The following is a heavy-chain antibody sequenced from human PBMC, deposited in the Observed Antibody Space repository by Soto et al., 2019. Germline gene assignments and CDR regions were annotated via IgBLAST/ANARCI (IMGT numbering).Heavy chain of an antibody. Sequence: ASVKVSCKASGYTFTSYAMHWVRQAPGQRLEWMGWINAGNGNTKYSQKFQGRVTITRDTSASTVYMELSSLRSEDTAVYYCARAQGGYSGSYRFDYWGQGTLVTVSS. CDR2: INAGNGNT. CDR3: ARAQGGYSGSYRFDY. V-gene: IGHV1-3*01. D-gene: IGHD1-26*01. J-gene: IGHJ4*02. CDR1: GYTFTSYA.